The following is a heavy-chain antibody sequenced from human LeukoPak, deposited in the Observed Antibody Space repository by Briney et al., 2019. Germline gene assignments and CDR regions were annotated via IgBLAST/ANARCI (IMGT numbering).Heavy chain of an antibody. V-gene: IGHV4-38-2*02. CDR2: IYHSGST. D-gene: IGHD5-12*01. Sequence: SETLSLTCTVSGYSISSGYYWGWIRQPPGKGLEWIGSIYHSGSTYYNPSLKSRVTISVDTSKNQFSLKLSSVTAADTAVYYCARDEGDSDTRVGAFDIWGQGTMVTVSS. CDR1: GYSISSGYY. J-gene: IGHJ3*02. CDR3: ARDEGDSDTRVGAFDI.